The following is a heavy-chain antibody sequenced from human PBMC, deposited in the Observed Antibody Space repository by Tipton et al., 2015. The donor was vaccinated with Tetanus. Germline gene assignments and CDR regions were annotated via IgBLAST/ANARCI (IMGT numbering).Heavy chain of an antibody. V-gene: IGHV4-59*01. CDR3: ARSYGDTFLFRLDY. CDR2: ISHSGSA. D-gene: IGHD4-17*01. J-gene: IGHJ4*02. Sequence: VKPSETVSLTCTVSGGSINDYYWGWIRQPPGMGLEWIGHISHSGSASYNPSLKSRVTISLDTSKNQFSLTLRSVTAADTAVYYCARSYGDTFLFRLDYWGQGALVTVSS. CDR1: GGSINDYY.